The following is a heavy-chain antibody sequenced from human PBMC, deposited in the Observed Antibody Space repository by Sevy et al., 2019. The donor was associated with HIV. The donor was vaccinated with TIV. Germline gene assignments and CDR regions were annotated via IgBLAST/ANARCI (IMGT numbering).Heavy chain of an antibody. CDR3: ARRVILLRGGDYFYYGLDV. D-gene: IGHD1-26*01. CDR1: GYDFSTYW. CDR2: IFPGDSDT. V-gene: IGHV5-51*01. Sequence: GESLKISCKGSGYDFSTYWIAWVRQMPGKGLELMGIIFPGDSDTRYSPSFQGQVTISADDSIRTSYLQWRSLKASDTAIYYCARRVILLRGGDYFYYGLDVWGQGTTVTVSS. J-gene: IGHJ6*02.